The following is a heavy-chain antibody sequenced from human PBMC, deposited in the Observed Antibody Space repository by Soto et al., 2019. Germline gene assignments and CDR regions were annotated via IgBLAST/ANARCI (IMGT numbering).Heavy chain of an antibody. CDR1: GFTFSSYG. Sequence: QVQLVESGGGVVQPGRSLRLSCAASGFTFSSYGMHWVRQAPGKGLEWVAVIWYDGSNKYYADSVKGRFTISRDNSKNTLYLQMNSLRAEETAVYYCARTPIVVVPAAPAPLYYYYGMDVWGQGPTVTVSS. CDR2: IWYDGSNK. J-gene: IGHJ6*02. D-gene: IGHD2-2*01. CDR3: ARTPIVVVPAAPAPLYYYYGMDV. V-gene: IGHV3-33*01.